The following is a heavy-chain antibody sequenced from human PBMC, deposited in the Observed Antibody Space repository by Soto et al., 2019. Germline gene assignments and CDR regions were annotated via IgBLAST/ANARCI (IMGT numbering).Heavy chain of an antibody. CDR1: GCSVSIGSYY. CDR3: ARVYRRSSSILYYYYMDV. V-gene: IGHV4-61*01. Sequence: PSETLSLTCTVSGCSVSIGSYYWSWILQPPGKGLEWIGYIYYSGSTNYNPSLKSRVTISVDTSKNQFSLKLSSVTAADTAVYYCARVYRRSSSILYYYYMDVWGKGTTVTVSS. J-gene: IGHJ6*03. CDR2: IYYSGST. D-gene: IGHD6-6*01.